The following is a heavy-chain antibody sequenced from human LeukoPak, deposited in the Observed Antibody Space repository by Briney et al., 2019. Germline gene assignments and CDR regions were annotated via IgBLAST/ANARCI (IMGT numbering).Heavy chain of an antibody. CDR1: GGSISSYY. Sequence: SETLSLTCTVSGGSISSYYWSWIRQPPGKGLEWIAYISYSGSTKYNPSLQNRVTISIDTSKDQFSLKLSSVTAADTAVYYCARVYYSNSYDYWYFDLWGRGTLVTVSS. V-gene: IGHV4-59*01. J-gene: IGHJ2*01. CDR2: ISYSGST. D-gene: IGHD6-13*01. CDR3: ARVYYSNSYDYWYFDL.